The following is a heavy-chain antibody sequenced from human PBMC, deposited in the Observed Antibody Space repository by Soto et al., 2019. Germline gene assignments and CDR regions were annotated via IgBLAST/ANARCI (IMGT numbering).Heavy chain of an antibody. CDR1: GYTFTSYA. D-gene: IGHD3-10*01. J-gene: IGHJ4*02. CDR3: AGVSHDSGSNDY. Sequence: HVQLVQSGAEVKKPGASVKVSCKASGYTFTSYAMHWVRQAPGQRLEWMGCINAGNGNTKYSQKFQGRVTITRDTSASAAYVELRSLRYEDTAVYCWAGVSHDSGSNDYWGQGTLVTFSS. CDR2: INAGNGNT. V-gene: IGHV1-3*01.